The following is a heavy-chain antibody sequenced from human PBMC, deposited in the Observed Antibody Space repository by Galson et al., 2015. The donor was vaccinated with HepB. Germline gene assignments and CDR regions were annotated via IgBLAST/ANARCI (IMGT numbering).Heavy chain of an antibody. D-gene: IGHD2-15*01. CDR2: ISAYNGNT. Sequence: SVKVSCKASGYTFTRYGISWVRQAPGQGLEWMGWISAYNGNTNYAQKLQGRVTMTTDTSTSTAYMELRSLRSDDTAVYYCARAGPNIVVVVAAVPNNWFDPWGQGTLVTVSS. V-gene: IGHV1-18*01. CDR1: GYTFTRYG. CDR3: ARAGPNIVVVVAAVPNNWFDP. J-gene: IGHJ5*02.